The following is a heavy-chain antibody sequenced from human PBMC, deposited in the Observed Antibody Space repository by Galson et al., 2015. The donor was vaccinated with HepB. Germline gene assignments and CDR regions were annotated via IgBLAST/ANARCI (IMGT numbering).Heavy chain of an antibody. D-gene: IGHD1-7*01. CDR2: VSHDGSYK. J-gene: IGHJ4*02. Sequence: SLRLSCAASGFTFSNYGMHWVRQAPGKGLEWVALVSHDGSYKSYAESVKGRFTSFRDNSKGTLYLQMNSLRPEDTAVYYCAKDPAGRFVVNYRGYYFDDWWQGTLVTVSS. V-gene: IGHV3-30*18. CDR1: GFTFSNYG. CDR3: AKDPAGRFVVNYRGYYFDD.